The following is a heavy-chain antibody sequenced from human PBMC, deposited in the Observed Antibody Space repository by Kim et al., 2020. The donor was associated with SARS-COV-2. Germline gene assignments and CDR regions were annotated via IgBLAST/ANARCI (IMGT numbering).Heavy chain of an antibody. CDR3: ARGGGAIFLRENWYFDL. V-gene: IGHV3-13*04. J-gene: IGHJ2*01. CDR2: IGTAGDT. Sequence: GGSLRLSCAASGFTFSSYDMHWVRQATGKGLEWVSAIGTAGDTYYPGSVKGRFTISRENAKNSLYLQMNSLRAGDTAVYYCARGGGAIFLRENWYFDLWGRGTLVTVSS. CDR1: GFTFSSYD. D-gene: IGHD3-3*01.